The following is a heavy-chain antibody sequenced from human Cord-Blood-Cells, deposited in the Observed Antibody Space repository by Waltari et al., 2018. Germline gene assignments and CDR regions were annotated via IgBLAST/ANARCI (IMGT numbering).Heavy chain of an antibody. CDR3: ASSVTGDAFDI. CDR2: IYYSRST. D-gene: IGHD7-27*01. V-gene: IGHV4-59*01. J-gene: IGHJ3*02. CDR1: GGSISSYY. Sequence: QVQLQESGPGLVKPSETLSLTCTASGGSISSYYWSWIRQPPGKGLEWIGYIYYSRSTNYNPSLKSRVTISVYPSKNQFSLKLSSVTAADTAVYYCASSVTGDAFDIWGQGTMVTVSS.